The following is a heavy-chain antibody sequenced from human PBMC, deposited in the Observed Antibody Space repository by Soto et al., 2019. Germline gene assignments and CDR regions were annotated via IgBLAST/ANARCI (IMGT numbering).Heavy chain of an antibody. J-gene: IGHJ4*02. V-gene: IGHV1-46*03. CDR1: GYIFTNFY. CDR3: TRGLASGDY. D-gene: IGHD6-6*01. CDR2: INPNGGST. Sequence: QVQLVQPGAEVKKPGASVKFSCKASGYIFTNFYIHWVRQAPGQGLEWIVIINPNGGSTNYAQNFQGRVTMTRDTSTSTVYMDLCSLRSEDTAVYYCTRGLASGDYWGQGTLITVSS.